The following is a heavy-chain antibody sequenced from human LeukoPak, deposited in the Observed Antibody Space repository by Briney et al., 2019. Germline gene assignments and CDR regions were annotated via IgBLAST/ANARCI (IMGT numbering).Heavy chain of an antibody. CDR3: ARDRIQLWSHDY. CDR2: IKPDGSDK. D-gene: IGHD5-18*01. J-gene: IGHJ4*02. Sequence: GGSLSLSCAASGFTFSGYWMSWVRQAPGKGLEWVANIKPDGSDKYYVDSVKGRFTISRENAKNSLYLHMNSLRAEDTAVYYCARDRIQLWSHDYWGQGTLVTVSS. V-gene: IGHV3-7*04. CDR1: GFTFSGYW.